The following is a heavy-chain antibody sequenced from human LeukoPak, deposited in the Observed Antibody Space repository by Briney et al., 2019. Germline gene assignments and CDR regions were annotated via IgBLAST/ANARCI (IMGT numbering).Heavy chain of an antibody. CDR1: GYTFTSYD. CDR2: MNPNSGNT. D-gene: IGHD4-23*01. CDR3: ARTTVVSRGPKDY. J-gene: IGHJ4*02. V-gene: IGHV1-8*01. Sequence: ASVKVSCKASGYTFTSYDINWVRQATGQGLEWMGWMNPNSGNTGYAQKFQGRVTMTRNTSISTAYMEVSSLRSDDTAVYYCARTTVVSRGPKDYWGQGTLVTVSS.